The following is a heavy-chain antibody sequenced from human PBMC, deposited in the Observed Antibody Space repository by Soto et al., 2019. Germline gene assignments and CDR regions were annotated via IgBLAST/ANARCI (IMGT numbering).Heavy chain of an antibody. Sequence: SETLSLTCTVSGGSISSSSYYWGWIRQPPGKGLEWIGSIYYSGSTYYNPSLKSRVTISVDTSKNQFSLKLSSVTAADTAVYYCARHLKGRVNVDTPSGYYYYMDVWGKGTTVTVSS. CDR1: GGSISSSSYY. CDR2: IYYSGST. CDR3: ARHLKGRVNVDTPSGYYYYMDV. V-gene: IGHV4-39*01. J-gene: IGHJ6*03. D-gene: IGHD5-18*01.